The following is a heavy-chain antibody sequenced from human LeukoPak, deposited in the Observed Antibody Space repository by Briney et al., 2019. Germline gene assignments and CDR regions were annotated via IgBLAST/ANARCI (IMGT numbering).Heavy chain of an antibody. Sequence: SGPTLVKPTQTLTLTCTFSGFSLSTSGVGVGWMRQPPGKALEWLAIIYWDDDKRYSPSLKSRLTITKDTSKNQVVLTMTNMDPVDTATYYCAHRQGYHDFGAFDIWGQGTMVTVSS. CDR2: IYWDDDK. D-gene: IGHD3-3*01. CDR1: GFSLSTSGVG. V-gene: IGHV2-5*02. J-gene: IGHJ3*02. CDR3: AHRQGYHDFGAFDI.